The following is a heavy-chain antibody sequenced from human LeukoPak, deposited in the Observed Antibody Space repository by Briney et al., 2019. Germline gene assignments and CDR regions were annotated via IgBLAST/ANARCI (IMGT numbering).Heavy chain of an antibody. D-gene: IGHD2-2*01. J-gene: IGHJ6*02. CDR1: GYTFTSYA. Sequence: ASVKVYCKAPGYTFTSYAMHWVRQAPGQRLEWMGWINAGNGNTKYSQKFQGRVTITRDTSASTAYMELSSLRSEDTAVYYCASDEIVVVPAAIVYYYYGMDVWGQGTTVTVSS. V-gene: IGHV1-3*01. CDR3: ASDEIVVVPAAIVYYYYGMDV. CDR2: INAGNGNT.